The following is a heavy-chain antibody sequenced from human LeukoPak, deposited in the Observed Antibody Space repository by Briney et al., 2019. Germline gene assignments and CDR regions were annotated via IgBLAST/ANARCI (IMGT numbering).Heavy chain of an antibody. D-gene: IGHD3-9*01. J-gene: IGHJ4*02. CDR3: ASARAGYFDWLLNY. V-gene: IGHV1-18*01. Sequence: ASVKVSCKASGYTFTSYGISWVRQAPGQGLEWMGWISAYNGNTNYAQRLQGRVTMTTDTSTSTAYMELRSLRSDDTAVYYCASARAGYFDWLLNYWGQGTLVTVSS. CDR2: ISAYNGNT. CDR1: GYTFTSYG.